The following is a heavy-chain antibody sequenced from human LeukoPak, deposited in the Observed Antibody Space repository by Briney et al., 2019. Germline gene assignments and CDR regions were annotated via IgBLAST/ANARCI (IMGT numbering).Heavy chain of an antibody. V-gene: IGHV3-21*04. D-gene: IGHD6-19*01. CDR1: GFTFSSYS. Sequence: PGGSLRLSCAASGFTFSSYSMNWVRQTPGRGLEWVSSISSSSTYIYYADSVKGRFTISRDSSKNTLYLQMNSLRAEDTAVYYCAQQWLVLGAFDFWGQGTMVTVSS. CDR3: AQQWLVLGAFDF. CDR2: ISSSSTYI. J-gene: IGHJ3*01.